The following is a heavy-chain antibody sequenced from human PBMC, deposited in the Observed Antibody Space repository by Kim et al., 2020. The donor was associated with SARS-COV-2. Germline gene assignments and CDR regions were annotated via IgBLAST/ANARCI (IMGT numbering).Heavy chain of an antibody. D-gene: IGHD3-22*01. J-gene: IGHJ4*02. Sequence: GGSLRLSCAASGFTFSSYGMHWVRQAPGKGLEWVAVIWYDGSNKYYADSVKGRFTISRDNSKNTLYLQMNSLRAEDTAVYYCAKCDSSGYYYFDYWGQGTLVTVSS. CDR2: IWYDGSNK. CDR1: GFTFSSYG. CDR3: AKCDSSGYYYFDY. V-gene: IGHV3-33*06.